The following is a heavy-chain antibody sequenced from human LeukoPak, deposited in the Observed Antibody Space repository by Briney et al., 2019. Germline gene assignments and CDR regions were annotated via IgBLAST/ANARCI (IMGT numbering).Heavy chain of an antibody. Sequence: GGSLRLSCAASGFTFSSYAMHWVRQAPGQGLEWVAVISYDGSNKYYADSVKGRFTISRDNSKNTLYLQMNSLRAEDTAVYYCARDRDNNTWTPNNFDYWGQGTLVTVSS. V-gene: IGHV3-30-3*01. D-gene: IGHD5-24*01. J-gene: IGHJ4*02. CDR3: ARDRDNNTWTPNNFDY. CDR2: ISYDGSNK. CDR1: GFTFSSYA.